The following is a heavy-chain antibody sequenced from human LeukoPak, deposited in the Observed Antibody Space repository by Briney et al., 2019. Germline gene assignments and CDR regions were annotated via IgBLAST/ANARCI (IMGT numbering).Heavy chain of an antibody. V-gene: IGHV3-21*01. J-gene: IGHJ4*02. Sequence: GGSLRLSCAASGFTFSSYSMNWVRQAPGKGLEWVSSISSSSSYIYYADSVKGRFTISRDNAKNSLYLQMNSLRAEDTAVYYCARAPNSGPRYYFDYWGQGTLVTVSS. D-gene: IGHD6-25*01. CDR2: ISSSSSYI. CDR3: ARAPNSGPRYYFDY. CDR1: GFTFSSYS.